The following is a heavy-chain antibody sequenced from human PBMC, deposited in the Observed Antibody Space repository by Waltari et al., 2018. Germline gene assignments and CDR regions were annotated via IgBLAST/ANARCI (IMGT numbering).Heavy chain of an antibody. CDR1: GDSISGYY. CDR3: ARDCSSIYCYDY. J-gene: IGHJ4*02. V-gene: IGHV4-4*07. D-gene: IGHD2-2*01. Sequence: QLQLQESGPGLVEPSETLSLTCAVSGDSISGYYWSWIHQPPGKEPEWIGRISGSGANTAYNPSLTSRVTFSTDTSKNQFSLKLRFVTATDTAVYYCARDCSSIYCYDYWGQGVLVTVSS. CDR2: ISGSGANT.